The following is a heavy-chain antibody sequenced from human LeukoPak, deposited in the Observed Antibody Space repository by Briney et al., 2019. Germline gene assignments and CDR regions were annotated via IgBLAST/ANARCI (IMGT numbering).Heavy chain of an antibody. Sequence: ASVKVSCKASGGTFISYAISWVRQAPGQGLEWMGGIIPIFGTANYAQKFQGRVTITTDESTSTAYMELSSLRSEDTAVYYCARDCGYCSSTSQWNWFDPWGQGTLVTVSS. D-gene: IGHD2-2*03. J-gene: IGHJ5*02. CDR3: ARDCGYCSSTSQWNWFDP. V-gene: IGHV1-69*05. CDR2: IIPIFGTA. CDR1: GGTFISYA.